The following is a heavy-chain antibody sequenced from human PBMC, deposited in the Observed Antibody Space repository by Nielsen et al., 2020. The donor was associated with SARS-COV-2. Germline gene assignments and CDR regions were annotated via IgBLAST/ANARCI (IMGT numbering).Heavy chain of an antibody. CDR1: GFTFDDYT. V-gene: IGHV3-43*01. D-gene: IGHD2-2*01. CDR2: ISWDGGST. Sequence: GGSLRLSCAASGFTFDDYTMHWVRQAPGKGLEWVSLISWDGGSTYYADSVKGRFTISRDNSKNSLYLQMNSLRTEDTALYYCAKDSYCSSTSCYFYYYGMDVWGQGTTVTVSS. J-gene: IGHJ6*02. CDR3: AKDSYCSSTSCYFYYYGMDV.